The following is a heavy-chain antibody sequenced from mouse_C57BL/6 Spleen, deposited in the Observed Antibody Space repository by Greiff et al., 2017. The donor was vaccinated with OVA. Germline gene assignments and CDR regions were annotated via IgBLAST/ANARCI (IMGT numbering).Heavy chain of an antibody. CDR1: GYAFSSSW. CDR2: IYPGDGDT. D-gene: IGHD2-3*01. V-gene: IGHV1-82*01. J-gene: IGHJ4*01. Sequence: QVQLKESGPELVKPGASVKISCKASGYAFSSSWMNWVKQRPGKGLEWIGRIYPGDGDTHYNGKFKGKATLTADKSSSTAYMQLSSLTSEDSAVYFCARGGYFYAMDYWGQGTSVTVSS. CDR3: ARGGYFYAMDY.